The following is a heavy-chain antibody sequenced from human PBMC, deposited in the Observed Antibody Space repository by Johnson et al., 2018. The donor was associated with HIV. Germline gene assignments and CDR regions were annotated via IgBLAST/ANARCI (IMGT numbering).Heavy chain of an antibody. CDR3: ARGMYYYDTSGYLIRPRAFDI. D-gene: IGHD3-22*01. J-gene: IGHJ3*02. V-gene: IGHV3-74*02. CDR2: INSDGSST. Sequence: VQLVESGGGVVQPGGSLRLSCAASGFTFSSYGMHWVRQAPGKGLEWVSRINSDGSSTSYADSVKGRFTISRDNAKNSLYLQMNSLRAEDTALYYCARGMYYYDTSGYLIRPRAFDIWGQGTVVTVSS. CDR1: GFTFSSYG.